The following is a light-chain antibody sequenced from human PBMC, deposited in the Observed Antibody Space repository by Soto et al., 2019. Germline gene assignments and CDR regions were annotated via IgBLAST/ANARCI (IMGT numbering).Light chain of an antibody. CDR3: SSFAGNNNLV. CDR1: SSDVGGYNY. Sequence: QSVLTQPPSASGSPGQSVTISCTGTSSDVGGYNYVSWDQQHPGKAPKLMISEVSKRPSGVPDRFSGCKSGNTASLTVSGLQAEDEADYYCSSFAGNNNLVFGGGTKLTV. J-gene: IGLJ2*01. CDR2: EVS. V-gene: IGLV2-8*01.